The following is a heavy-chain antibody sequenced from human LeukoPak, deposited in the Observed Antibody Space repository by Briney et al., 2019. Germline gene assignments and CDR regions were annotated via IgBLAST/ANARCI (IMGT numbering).Heavy chain of an antibody. Sequence: GGSLRLSCAASRFTFSTYGMSWVRQAPGKGLEWVSSISGSGGSTNYADSVKGRFTISRDNSKNTLYLQMNSLRAEDTAVYYCAKDLGDIVVVPAAMFDYWGQGTLVTVSS. CDR3: AKDLGDIVVVPAAMFDY. CDR2: ISGSGGST. V-gene: IGHV3-23*01. CDR1: RFTFSTYG. J-gene: IGHJ4*02. D-gene: IGHD2-2*01.